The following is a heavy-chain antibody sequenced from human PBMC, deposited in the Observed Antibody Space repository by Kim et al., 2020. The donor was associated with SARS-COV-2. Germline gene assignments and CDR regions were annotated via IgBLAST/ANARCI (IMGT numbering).Heavy chain of an antibody. V-gene: IGHV3-23*01. Sequence: STYYADAVKGRFTISRDNSKNTLYLQMNSLRAEDTAVYYCAKGEAGSDDYWGQGTLVTVSS. CDR3: AKGEAGSDDY. D-gene: IGHD6-13*01. J-gene: IGHJ4*02. CDR2: ST.